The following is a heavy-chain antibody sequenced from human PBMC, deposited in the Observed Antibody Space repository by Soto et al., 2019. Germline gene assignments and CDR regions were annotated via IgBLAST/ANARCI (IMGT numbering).Heavy chain of an antibody. J-gene: IGHJ5*02. D-gene: IGHD2-15*01. CDR1: GAAINSGDYY. CDR2: IYYSGST. CDR3: AGFSEVAATEINWFDP. Sequence: KPSETLSLTCTVSGAAINSGDYYWSWNRQPPGKGLEWIGYIYYSGSTYYNPSLKSRVTISVDTSKNQFSLKLSSVTAADTAVYYCAGFSEVAATEINWFDPWGQGTLVTVSS. V-gene: IGHV4-30-4*01.